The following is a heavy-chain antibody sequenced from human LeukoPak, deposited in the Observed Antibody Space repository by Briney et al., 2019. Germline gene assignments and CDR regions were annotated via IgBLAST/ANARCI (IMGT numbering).Heavy chain of an antibody. D-gene: IGHD3-22*01. CDR3: ARDQGYDSSGYYENGHFDY. V-gene: IGHV3-20*01. CDR1: GFTFSSYA. J-gene: IGHJ4*02. Sequence: GGSLRLSCAVSGFTFSSYAMSWVRQAPGKGLEWVSGINWNGGSTGYADSVKGRFTISRDNAKNSLYLQMNGLRAEDTALYHCARDQGYDSSGYYENGHFDYWGQGTLVTVSS. CDR2: INWNGGST.